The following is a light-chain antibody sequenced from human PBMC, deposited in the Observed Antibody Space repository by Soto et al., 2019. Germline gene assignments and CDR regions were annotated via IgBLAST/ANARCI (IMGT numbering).Light chain of an antibody. V-gene: IGKV3-15*01. J-gene: IGKJ1*01. CDR3: QQYSDWPPLT. Sequence: EIVMTQSPDTLSVSPGERASLSCRASQSVKTKLAWYQKKPGQPPRLLIYGASIRATGIPARFSGSGSGTEVTLTISSLQSEAFAGYYCQQYSDWPPLTFGQGTKVEIK. CDR2: GAS. CDR1: QSVKTK.